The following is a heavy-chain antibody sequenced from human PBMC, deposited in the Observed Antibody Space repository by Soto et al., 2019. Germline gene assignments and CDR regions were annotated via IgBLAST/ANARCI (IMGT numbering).Heavy chain of an antibody. D-gene: IGHD2-21*01. V-gene: IGHV3-48*03. J-gene: IGHJ4*02. CDR1: GFTFSSYE. CDR2: ITTSGTTK. CDR3: ARGNSPVQVY. Sequence: LSCAASGFTFSSYEMNWVRQAPGKGLEWVSYITTSGTTKYYADSVKGRFTISRDNAKNSLYLQMKSLRAEDTAVYYCARGNSPVQVYWGQGTLVTVSS.